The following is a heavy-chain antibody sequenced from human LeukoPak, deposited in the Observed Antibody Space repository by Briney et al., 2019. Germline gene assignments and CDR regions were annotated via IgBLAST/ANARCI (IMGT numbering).Heavy chain of an antibody. J-gene: IGHJ4*02. CDR2: INHSGST. CDR1: GGSFSGYY. D-gene: IGHD5-12*01. CDR3: ARREDSGYDSRSPNDY. Sequence: SETLSLTCAVYGGSFSGYYWSWIRQPPGKGLEWIGEINHSGSTNYNPSLKSRVTISVDTSKNQFSLKLSSVTAADTAVYYCARREDSGYDSRSPNDYWGQGTLVTVSS. V-gene: IGHV4-34*01.